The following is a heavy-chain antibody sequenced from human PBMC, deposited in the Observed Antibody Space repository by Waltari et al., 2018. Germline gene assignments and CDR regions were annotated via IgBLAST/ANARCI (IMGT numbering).Heavy chain of an antibody. D-gene: IGHD3-10*01. CDR2: IYYSGST. CDR3: ARYSGRGWEPFDY. J-gene: IGHJ4*02. CDR1: GGSISSSSYY. Sequence: QVQLQESGPGLVKPSETLSLTCTVSGGSISSSSYYWGWIRQPPGKGLEWIGSIYYSGSTYYNPSLKSRVTISVDTSKNQFSLKLSSVTAADTAVYYCARYSGRGWEPFDYWGQGTLVTVSS. V-gene: IGHV4-39*07.